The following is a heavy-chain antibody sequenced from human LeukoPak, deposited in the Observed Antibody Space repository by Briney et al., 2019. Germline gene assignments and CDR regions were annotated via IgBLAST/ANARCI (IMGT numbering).Heavy chain of an antibody. CDR2: IIPIFGTA. CDR3: ARHRGREDYSYGMDV. Sequence: ASVKVSCKGSGGTFTSYAISWVRQAPGQGLEWMGGIIPIFGTANYAQKFQGRVTITADESTSTAYMELSRLRSEDTAVYYCARHRGREDYSYGMDVWGQGTTVTVSS. D-gene: IGHD1-26*01. CDR1: GGTFTSYA. V-gene: IGHV1-69*01. J-gene: IGHJ6*02.